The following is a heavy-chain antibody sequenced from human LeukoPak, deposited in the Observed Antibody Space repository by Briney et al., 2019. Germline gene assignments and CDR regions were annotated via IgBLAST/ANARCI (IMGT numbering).Heavy chain of an antibody. CDR1: GGSFSGYY. Sequence: SETLSLTCAVYGGSFSGYYWSWIRQPPGKGLEWIGEINHSGSTNYNPSLKSRVTISVDTSKNQFSLKLSSVTAADTAVYYCARLDTVTTSFDYWGQGTLVTVSS. CDR2: INHSGST. D-gene: IGHD4-11*01. CDR3: ARLDTVTTSFDY. J-gene: IGHJ4*02. V-gene: IGHV4-34*01.